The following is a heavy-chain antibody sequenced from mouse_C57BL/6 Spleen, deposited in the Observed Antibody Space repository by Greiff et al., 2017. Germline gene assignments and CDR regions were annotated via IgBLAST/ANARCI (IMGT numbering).Heavy chain of an antibody. CDR3: ARHEEAYDYDGEGFDY. V-gene: IGHV1-62-2*01. J-gene: IGHJ2*01. CDR2: FYPGSGSI. D-gene: IGHD2-4*01. Sequence: QVQLKQSGAELVKPGASVKLSCKASGYTFTEYTIHWVKQRSGQGLEWIGWFYPGSGSIKYNEKFKDKATLTADKSSSTVYMELSRLTSEDSAVYFCARHEEAYDYDGEGFDYWGQGTTLTVSS. CDR1: GYTFTEYT.